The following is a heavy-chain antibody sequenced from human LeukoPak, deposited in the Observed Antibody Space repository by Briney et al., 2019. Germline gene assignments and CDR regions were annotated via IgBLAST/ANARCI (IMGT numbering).Heavy chain of an antibody. D-gene: IGHD4-23*01. CDR2: IYSGGST. Sequence: PGGSLRLSCAASGFTVSSNYMSWVRQAPGKGLEWVSVIYSGGSTYYADSVKGRFTISRDNFKNTLYLQMNSLRAEDTAVYYCARELLGKADAFDIWGQGTMVTVSS. V-gene: IGHV3-66*01. CDR3: ARELLGKADAFDI. CDR1: GFTVSSNY. J-gene: IGHJ3*02.